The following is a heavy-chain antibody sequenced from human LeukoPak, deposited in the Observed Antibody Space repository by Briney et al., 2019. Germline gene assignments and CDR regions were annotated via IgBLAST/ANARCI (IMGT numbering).Heavy chain of an antibody. D-gene: IGHD3-10*01. CDR2: INPSGGST. V-gene: IGHV1-46*03. Sequence: ASVKVSCKASGYTFTTYYIHWVRQAPGQGGEGVGLINPSGGSTSYAQKFQGRVTMTTDTSTSTVYMALSSLRSEDTAVYYCARNVGSGLDYWGQGTLVIVSS. CDR1: GYTFTTYY. CDR3: ARNVGSGLDY. J-gene: IGHJ4*02.